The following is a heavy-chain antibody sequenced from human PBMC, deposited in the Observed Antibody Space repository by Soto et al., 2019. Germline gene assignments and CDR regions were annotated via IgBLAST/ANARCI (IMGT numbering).Heavy chain of an antibody. D-gene: IGHD1-26*01. CDR3: ARHGRGVGARPLDY. J-gene: IGHJ4*02. CDR2: IFSNDEK. V-gene: IGHV2-26*01. Sequence: QVTLKESGPVLVKPTETLTLTCSVSGFSLSNARLGVTWIRQPPGKALEWLAHIFSNDEKSYSTSLKSRLTNSKDTSKSQVVLTMTNMDPVDTATYYCARHGRGVGARPLDYWGQGTLVTVSS. CDR1: GFSLSNARLG.